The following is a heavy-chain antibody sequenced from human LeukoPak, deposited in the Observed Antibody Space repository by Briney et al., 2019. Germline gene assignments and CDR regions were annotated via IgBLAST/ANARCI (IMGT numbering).Heavy chain of an antibody. D-gene: IGHD6-13*01. V-gene: IGHV3-30-3*01. Sequence: GGSLRLSCAASGFTFSSYAMHWVRQAPGKGLEWVAVISYDGSNKYYADSVKGRFTISRDNSKNTLYLQMNSLRAEDTAVYYCAKDTGYSSSWYGRNYFDYWGQGTLVTVSS. CDR1: GFTFSSYA. CDR2: ISYDGSNK. CDR3: AKDTGYSSSWYGRNYFDY. J-gene: IGHJ4*02.